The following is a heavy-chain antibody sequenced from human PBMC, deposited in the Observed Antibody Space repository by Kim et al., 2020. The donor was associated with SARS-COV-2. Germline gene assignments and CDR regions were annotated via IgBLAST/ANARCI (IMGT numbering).Heavy chain of an antibody. CDR3: ARDRRVGFKQWLNWFDP. V-gene: IGHV1-46*01. CDR1: GYTFTSYY. CDR2: INPSGGST. D-gene: IGHD6-19*01. Sequence: ASVKVSCKASGYTFTSYYMHWVRQAPGQGLEWMGIINPSGGSTSYAQKFQGRVTMTRDTSTSTVYMELSSLRSEDTAVYYCARDRRVGFKQWLNWFDPWGQGTLVTVSS. J-gene: IGHJ5*02.